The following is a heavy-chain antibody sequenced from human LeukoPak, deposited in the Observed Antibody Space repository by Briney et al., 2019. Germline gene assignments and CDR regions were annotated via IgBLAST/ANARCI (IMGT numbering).Heavy chain of an antibody. J-gene: IGHJ4*02. D-gene: IGHD1-26*01. Sequence: APLKPSCKPSGYTVTSYGISCVPRSPGHGLEWRGWISAYNGNTNYAPKLQGRVTITTDTSTTTAYMALRSLRCAHTTVYYFARAPIPHWALLFYFDYWGQGTLVTVSS. CDR2: ISAYNGNT. V-gene: IGHV1-18*01. CDR1: GYTVTSYG. CDR3: ARAPIPHWALLFYFDY.